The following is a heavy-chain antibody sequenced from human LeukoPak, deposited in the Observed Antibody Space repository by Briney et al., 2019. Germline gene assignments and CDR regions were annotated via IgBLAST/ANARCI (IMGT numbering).Heavy chain of an antibody. V-gene: IGHV1-18*01. CDR3: ARLGIGVVPSAMLGDYYFDY. D-gene: IGHD2-2*01. CDR2: ISAYNGNT. J-gene: IGHJ4*02. Sequence: GASVKVSCKASGYTFSSYGISWVRQAPGQGLEWMGWISAYNGNTNYAQKLQGRVTMTTDTSTSTAYMELRSLRSDDTAVYYCARLGIGVVPSAMLGDYYFDYWGQGTLVTVSS. CDR1: GYTFSSYG.